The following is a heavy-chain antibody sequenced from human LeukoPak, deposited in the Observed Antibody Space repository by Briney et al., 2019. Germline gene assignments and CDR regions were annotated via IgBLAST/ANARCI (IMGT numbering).Heavy chain of an antibody. J-gene: IGHJ4*02. CDR1: GGSSSSYY. CDR3: ARGGTYYYGSGSHDY. CDR2: IHYSGST. Sequence: PSETLSLXCTVSGGSSSSYYWSWIRRPPGKGLEWIGYIHYSGSTNYNPSLKSRVTISVDTSKNQFSLKLSSVTAADTAVYYCARGGTYYYGSGSHDYWGQGTLVTLSS. V-gene: IGHV4-59*01. D-gene: IGHD3-10*01.